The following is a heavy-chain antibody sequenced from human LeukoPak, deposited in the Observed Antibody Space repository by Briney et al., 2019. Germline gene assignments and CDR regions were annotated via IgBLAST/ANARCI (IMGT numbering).Heavy chain of an antibody. D-gene: IGHD6-13*01. CDR3: AHSQCSRALHYFDY. Sequence: SGPTLVKPTQTLTLTCSFSGFSLNSYRVGVGWIRQPPGKALEWLALIYWDGDNRYSPSLKSRLTITNDTSKNQVVRTMTNMDPVDTATYCCAHSQCSRALHYFDYRGQGTLVTVSS. V-gene: IGHV2-5*02. CDR2: IYWDGDN. CDR1: GFSLNSYRVG. J-gene: IGHJ4*02.